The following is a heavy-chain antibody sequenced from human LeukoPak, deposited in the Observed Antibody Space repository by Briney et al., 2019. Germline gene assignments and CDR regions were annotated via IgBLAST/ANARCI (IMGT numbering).Heavy chain of an antibody. CDR2: IYYSGST. CDR1: GGSISSYY. CDR3: ARGPAVASRGLSV. D-gene: IGHD6-19*01. J-gene: IGHJ4*02. Sequence: SETLSLTCTVSGGSISSYYWSWIRQPPGKGLEWIGYIYYSGSTNYNPSLKSRVTISVDTSKNQFSLKLTSVTAADTAVYYCARGPAVASRGLSVWGQGSLITVSS. V-gene: IGHV4-59*12.